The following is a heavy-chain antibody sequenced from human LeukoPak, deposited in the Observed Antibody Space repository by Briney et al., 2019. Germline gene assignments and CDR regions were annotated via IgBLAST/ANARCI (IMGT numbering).Heavy chain of an antibody. Sequence: PSETLSLTCAVSDDSFSSHYWTWIRQPPGKGLEWIGYISYIGSTNYNPSLKSRVTISIDTSKKQFSLKLRSVTAADTAVYYCARDLVTVTKGFDIWGQGTMVSVSS. V-gene: IGHV4-59*11. CDR1: DDSFSSHY. CDR3: ARDLVTVTKGFDI. J-gene: IGHJ3*02. CDR2: ISYIGST. D-gene: IGHD4-17*01.